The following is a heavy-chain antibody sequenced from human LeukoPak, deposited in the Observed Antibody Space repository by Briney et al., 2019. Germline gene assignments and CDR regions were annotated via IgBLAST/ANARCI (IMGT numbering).Heavy chain of an antibody. CDR3: ARDTPVSFDAFDI. CDR1: GYTFTGYY. D-gene: IGHD2-15*01. V-gene: IGHV1-2*02. Sequence: GASVKVSCKASGYTFTGYYMHWVRQAPGQGLEWMGWINPNSGGTNYAQKFQGRVTMTRDTSISTAYMELSRLRSDDTAVYYCARDTPVSFDAFDIWGQGTMVTVSS. J-gene: IGHJ3*02. CDR2: INPNSGGT.